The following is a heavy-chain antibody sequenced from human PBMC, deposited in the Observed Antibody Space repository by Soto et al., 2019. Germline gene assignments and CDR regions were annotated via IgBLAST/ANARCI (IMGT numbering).Heavy chain of an antibody. V-gene: IGHV3-74*01. CDR1: GFTFSSYW. CDR3: ARDRNSDHYFDY. J-gene: IGHJ4*02. CDR2: INSDGSST. D-gene: IGHD1-7*01. Sequence: EVQLVESGGGLVQPGGSLRLSCAASGFTFSSYWMHWVRQAPGKGLVWVSRINSDGSSTSYADAVKGRFTISRDNAKNTLNLQMNSLRAEDTAVYYCARDRNSDHYFDYWGQGTLVTVSS.